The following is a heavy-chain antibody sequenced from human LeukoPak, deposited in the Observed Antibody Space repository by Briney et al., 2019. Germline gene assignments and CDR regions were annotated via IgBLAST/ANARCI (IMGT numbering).Heavy chain of an antibody. J-gene: IGHJ4*02. CDR1: GFTFSSYA. CDR3: VRDFPYHYGSGS. D-gene: IGHD3-10*01. CDR2: IYSGGST. Sequence: GGSLRLSCAASGFTFSSYAMSWVRQAPGKGLEWVSGIYSGGSTYYADSVKGRFTISRHNSKTTLYLQMNSLRAEDTAVYYCVRDFPYHYGSGSWGQGTLVTVSS. V-gene: IGHV3-53*04.